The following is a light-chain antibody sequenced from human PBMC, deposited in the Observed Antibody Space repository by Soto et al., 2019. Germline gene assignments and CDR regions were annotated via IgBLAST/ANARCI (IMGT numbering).Light chain of an antibody. CDR3: QQYSGYSLFT. J-gene: IGKJ3*01. Sequence: DIQMTQSPSTLSGSVGDRVTITCRASQTISSWLAWYHQKPGKAPKLLIYKASTLKSGVPSRFSGSGSGTEFTLTIGGLQPDDFATYYCQQYSGYSLFTFGPGTKVDIK. V-gene: IGKV1-5*03. CDR1: QTISSW. CDR2: KAS.